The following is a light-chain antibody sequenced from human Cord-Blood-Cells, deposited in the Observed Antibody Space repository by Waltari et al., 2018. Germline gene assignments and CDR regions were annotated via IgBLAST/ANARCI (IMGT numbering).Light chain of an antibody. V-gene: IGKV3-11*01. CDR2: DAS. CDR1: QSVSSY. Sequence: DIALTQSPATLSLSPGERATLSCRVSQSVSSYLAWYQQKPGQAPRLLIYDASNRATGIPARFSGSGSGTDFTLTISSLEPEDFAVYYCQQRSNWLTFGGGTKVEIK. J-gene: IGKJ4*01. CDR3: QQRSNWLT.